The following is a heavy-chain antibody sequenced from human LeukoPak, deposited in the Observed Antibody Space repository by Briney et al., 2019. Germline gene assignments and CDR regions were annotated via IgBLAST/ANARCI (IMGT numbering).Heavy chain of an antibody. V-gene: IGHV3-48*01. CDR3: ARDGLSDYYDSSGIDY. CDR2: ISSSSSTI. D-gene: IGHD3-22*01. J-gene: IGHJ4*02. CDR1: GFTFSSYS. Sequence: GGSPRLSCAASGFTFSSYSMNWVRQAPGKGLEWVSYISSSSSTIYYADSVKGRFTISRDDAKNSLYLQMNSLRAEDTAVYYCARDGLSDYYDSSGIDYWGQGTLVTVSS.